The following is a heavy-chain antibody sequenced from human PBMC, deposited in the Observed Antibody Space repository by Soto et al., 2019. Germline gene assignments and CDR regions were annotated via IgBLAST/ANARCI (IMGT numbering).Heavy chain of an antibody. CDR2: ISYDGSNK. Sequence: QVQLVESGGGVVQPGRSLRLSCAASGLTFSSYAMHWVRQAPGKGLEWVALISYDGSNKYYADSVKGRFTISRDTSKNTLYLQMNSLRAEDTAVYYCARDHTFIAAAGPFDYWGQGTLVTVSS. J-gene: IGHJ4*02. CDR3: ARDHTFIAAAGPFDY. CDR1: GLTFSSYA. V-gene: IGHV3-30-3*01. D-gene: IGHD6-13*01.